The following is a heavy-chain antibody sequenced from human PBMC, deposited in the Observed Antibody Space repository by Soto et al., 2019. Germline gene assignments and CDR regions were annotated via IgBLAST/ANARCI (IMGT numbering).Heavy chain of an antibody. Sequence: EVLLLESGGGFVQPGGSLRLSCAASGFIFNNYVMTWVRQAPGKGLEWVSGVKGNGGSTHYADSVKGRFTISRDDSKNALYLQMNSLTAYDTAVYHCTKDLGALDPFDAWGPGTRVTVSS. CDR2: VKGNGGST. D-gene: IGHD1-26*01. CDR1: GFIFNNYV. CDR3: TKDLGALDPFDA. J-gene: IGHJ3*01. V-gene: IGHV3-23*01.